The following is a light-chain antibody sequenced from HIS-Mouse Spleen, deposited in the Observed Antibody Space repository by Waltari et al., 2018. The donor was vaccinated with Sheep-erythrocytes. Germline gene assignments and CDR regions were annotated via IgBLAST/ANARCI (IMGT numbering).Light chain of an antibody. V-gene: IGLV2-11*01. CDR1: SSDVGGYNY. Sequence: QSALTQPRSVSGSPGQSVTISCTGTSSDVGGYNYFSWYQQHPGKAPKLMIYDVSQRPSGVPDRFSGSKSGNTASLTISGLQAEDEADYYCCSYAGSYNHVFATGTKVTVL. J-gene: IGLJ1*01. CDR2: DVS. CDR3: CSYAGSYNHV.